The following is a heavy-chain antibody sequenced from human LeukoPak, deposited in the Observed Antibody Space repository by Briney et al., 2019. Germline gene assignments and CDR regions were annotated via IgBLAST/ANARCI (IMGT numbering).Heavy chain of an antibody. Sequence: SETLSLTCAVYGGPFSGYYWSWIRQPPGKGLEWIGEINHSGSTNYNPSLKSRVTISVDTSKNQFSLKLSSVTAADTAVYYCAKVDTAMVRWVFDPWGQGTLVTVSS. CDR1: GGPFSGYY. V-gene: IGHV4-34*01. CDR2: INHSGST. D-gene: IGHD5-18*01. CDR3: AKVDTAMVRWVFDP. J-gene: IGHJ5*02.